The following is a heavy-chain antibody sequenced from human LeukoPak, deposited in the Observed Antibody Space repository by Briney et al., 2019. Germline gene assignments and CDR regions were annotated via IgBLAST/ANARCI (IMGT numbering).Heavy chain of an antibody. CDR3: ARALVVVPAAMPGWFDP. J-gene: IGHJ5*02. V-gene: IGHV5-51*01. Sequence: GESLKISLEGSGYSFTSYWIGWVRPMPGKGLGWMGIIYPGDSDTRYSPSFQGQVTISADKSISTAYLQWSSLKASDTAMYYCARALVVVPAAMPGWFDPWGQGTLVTVSS. CDR2: IYPGDSDT. D-gene: IGHD2-2*01. CDR1: GYSFTSYW.